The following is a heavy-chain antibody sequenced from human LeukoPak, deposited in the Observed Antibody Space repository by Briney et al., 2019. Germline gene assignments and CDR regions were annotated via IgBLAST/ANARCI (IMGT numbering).Heavy chain of an antibody. CDR2: ISGSGGST. CDR1: GFTFSSYA. D-gene: IGHD3-22*01. Sequence: GGSLRLSCAASGFTFSSYAMSWVRQAPGEGLEWVSAISGSGGSTYYADSVKGRFTISRDNSKNTLYLQMNSLRAEDTAVYYCAKTSGYYSTNYPVDYWGQGTLVTVSS. V-gene: IGHV3-23*01. J-gene: IGHJ4*02. CDR3: AKTSGYYSTNYPVDY.